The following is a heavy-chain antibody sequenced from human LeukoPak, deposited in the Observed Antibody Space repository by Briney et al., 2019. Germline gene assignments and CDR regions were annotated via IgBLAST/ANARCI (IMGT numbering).Heavy chain of an antibody. CDR3: AKDSGSGSYFNSLFYGMDV. CDR2: ISWNSGSI. D-gene: IGHD3-10*01. CDR1: GFIFDDYA. J-gene: IGHJ6*02. Sequence: GGSLRLSCAASGFIFDDYAMHWVRQAPGKGPEWVSGISWNSGSIGYADSVKGRFTISRDNAKNSLYLQMNSLRAEDTALYYCAKDSGSGSYFNSLFYGMDVWGQGTTDTVSS. V-gene: IGHV3-9*01.